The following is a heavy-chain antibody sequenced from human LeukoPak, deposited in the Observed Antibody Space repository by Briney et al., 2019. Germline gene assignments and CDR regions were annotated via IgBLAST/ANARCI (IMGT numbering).Heavy chain of an antibody. CDR1: GYTFTSYA. Sequence: ASVKVSCKASGYTFTSYAMHWVRQAPGQRLEWMGWINAGNGNTKYSQKFQGRVTITRDTSASTAYMELSSLGSEDTAVYYCATDRKAAAGTLPASAFDIWGQGTMVTVSS. D-gene: IGHD6-13*01. CDR3: ATDRKAAAGTLPASAFDI. CDR2: INAGNGNT. J-gene: IGHJ3*02. V-gene: IGHV1-3*01.